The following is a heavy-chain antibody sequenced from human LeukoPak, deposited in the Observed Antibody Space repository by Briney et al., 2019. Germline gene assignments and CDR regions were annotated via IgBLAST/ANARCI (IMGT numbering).Heavy chain of an antibody. Sequence: GGSLRLSCAASGFTFSSYAMSWVRQAPGKGLEWVSAISGSGGGTYYADSVKGRFTISRDNSKNTLYLQMNSLRAEETAVYYCAKGLAAAGTPEGWFDPWGQGTLVTVSS. D-gene: IGHD6-13*01. CDR1: GFTFSSYA. CDR3: AKGLAAAGTPEGWFDP. J-gene: IGHJ5*02. V-gene: IGHV3-23*01. CDR2: ISGSGGGT.